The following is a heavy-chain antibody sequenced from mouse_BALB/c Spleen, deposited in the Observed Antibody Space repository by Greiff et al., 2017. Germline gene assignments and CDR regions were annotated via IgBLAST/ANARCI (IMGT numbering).Heavy chain of an antibody. V-gene: IGHV3-2*02. Sequence: EVKLLESGPGLVKPSQSLSLTCTVTGYSITSDYAWNWIRQSPGNKLEWMGYISYSGSTSYNPSLKSRISITRDTSKNQFFLQLNSVTTEDTATYYCARAGKDWAMDYWGQGTSVTVSS. J-gene: IGHJ4*01. D-gene: IGHD4-1*01. CDR1: GYSITSDYA. CDR2: ISYSGST. CDR3: ARAGKDWAMDY.